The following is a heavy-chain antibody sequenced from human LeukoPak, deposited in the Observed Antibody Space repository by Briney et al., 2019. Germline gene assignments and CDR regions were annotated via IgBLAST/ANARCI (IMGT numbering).Heavy chain of an antibody. V-gene: IGHV3-7*01. CDR3: ARPGGYYYYYLDV. Sequence: PGGSLRLSCAASGFTFSSYWMSWVRQAPGKGLEWVANIRQDGSEIYYVDSVKGQFTISRDNAKNSLYLQMNSLRAEDTAVYYCARPGGYYYYYLDVWGKGTTVTVSS. CDR2: IRQDGSEI. J-gene: IGHJ6*03. CDR1: GFTFSSYW. D-gene: IGHD3-22*01.